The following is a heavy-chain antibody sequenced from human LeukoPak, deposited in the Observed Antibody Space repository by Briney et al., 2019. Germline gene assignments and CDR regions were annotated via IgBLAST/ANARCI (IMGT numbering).Heavy chain of an antibody. J-gene: IGHJ5*02. Sequence: SETLSLTCTVSGGSISSYYWSWIRQPPGKGLEWIGYIYYSGSTNYTHSLKSRVTISVDTSKNQFSLKLSSVTAADTAVYYCARTVVAATYNWFAPWGQGTLVTVSS. CDR2: IYYSGST. CDR3: ARTVVAATYNWFAP. CDR1: GGSISSYY. D-gene: IGHD2-15*01. V-gene: IGHV4-59*01.